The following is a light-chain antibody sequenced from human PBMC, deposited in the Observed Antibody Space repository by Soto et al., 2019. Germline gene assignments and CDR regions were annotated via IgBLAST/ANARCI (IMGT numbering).Light chain of an antibody. Sequence: QSVLTQPRSVSGSPGQSVTISCTGTSSDVGAYDSVSWYQQHPGKAPKLIIYDVSTRPSGVPDRFSGSKSGNTASLTISGLQAEDEADYLCCSYAGSYTFKVFGGETKVTVL. CDR3: CSYAGSYTFKV. CDR2: DVS. CDR1: SSDVGAYDS. J-gene: IGLJ3*02. V-gene: IGLV2-11*01.